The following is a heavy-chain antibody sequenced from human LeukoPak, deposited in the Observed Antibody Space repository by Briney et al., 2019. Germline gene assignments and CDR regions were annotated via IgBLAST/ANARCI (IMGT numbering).Heavy chain of an antibody. CDR1: GGSISSSNW. Sequence: SETLSLTCAVSGGSISSSNWWSWVRQPPGKGLGWIGEIYHSGSTNYNPSLKSRVTISVDKSKNQFSLKLSSATAADTAVYYCARAISGGILHFDYWGQGTLVTVSS. CDR2: IYHSGST. V-gene: IGHV4-4*02. CDR3: ARAISGGILHFDY. D-gene: IGHD1-26*01. J-gene: IGHJ4*02.